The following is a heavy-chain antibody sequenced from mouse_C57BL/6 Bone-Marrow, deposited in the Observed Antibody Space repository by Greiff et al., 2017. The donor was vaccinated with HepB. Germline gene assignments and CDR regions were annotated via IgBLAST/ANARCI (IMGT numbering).Heavy chain of an antibody. Sequence: VQLQQSGPELVKPGASVKISCKASGYAFSSSWMNWVKQRPGKGLEWIGRIYPGDGDTNYNGKFKGKATLTADKSSSTAYMQLSSLTSEDSAVYFCARRRLYYGSSHWYFDVWGTGTTVTVSS. CDR2: IYPGDGDT. D-gene: IGHD1-1*01. J-gene: IGHJ1*03. CDR3: ARRRLYYGSSHWYFDV. CDR1: GYAFSSSW. V-gene: IGHV1-82*01.